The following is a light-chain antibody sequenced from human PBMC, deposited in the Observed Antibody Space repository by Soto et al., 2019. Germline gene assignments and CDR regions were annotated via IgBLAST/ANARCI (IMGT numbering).Light chain of an antibody. CDR3: RSYDGGLSGLI. CDR2: DNT. CDR1: NSNIGAGYD. V-gene: IGLV1-40*01. Sequence: QSVLTQPPSASGAPGQRVTISCTGSNSNIGAGYDVNWYQHLPGTAPKLLIYDNTNRPSGVPDRFSGSKSGSSTSLPIAGLQSEDEADYYCRSYDGGLSGLIFGLGTKLTVL. J-gene: IGLJ2*01.